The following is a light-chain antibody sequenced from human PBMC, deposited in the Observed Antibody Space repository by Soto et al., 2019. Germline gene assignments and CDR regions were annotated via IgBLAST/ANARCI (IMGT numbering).Light chain of an antibody. V-gene: IGLV1-44*01. CDR3: AAWDDSLNAL. J-gene: IGLJ1*01. CDR1: ISNIGSNT. CDR2: NDD. Sequence: QSVLTQPPSASGAPGQSVSISCSGSISNIGSNTVNWYQQLPGTAPRLVIYNDDRRPSGVPDRFSGSKSGTSASLAISGLQPEDEADYYCAAWDDSLNALFGTGTKVTVL.